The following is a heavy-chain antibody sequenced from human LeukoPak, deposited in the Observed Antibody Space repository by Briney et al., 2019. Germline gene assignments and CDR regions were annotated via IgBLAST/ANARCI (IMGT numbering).Heavy chain of an antibody. J-gene: IGHJ4*02. CDR2: ISSSSSYI. CDR3: ARDDSYGDYPGFDY. Sequence: PGGSLRLSCAASGFTFSSYSMNWVRQAPGKGLEWVSSISSSSSYIHYADSVKGRFTISRDNAKNSLYLQMNSLRAEDTAVYYCARDDSYGDYPGFDYWGQGTLVTVSS. V-gene: IGHV3-21*01. D-gene: IGHD4-17*01. CDR1: GFTFSSYS.